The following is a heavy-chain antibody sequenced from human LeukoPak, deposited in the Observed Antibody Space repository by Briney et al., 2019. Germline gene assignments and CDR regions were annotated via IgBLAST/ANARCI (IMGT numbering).Heavy chain of an antibody. CDR1: GGSISSSSYS. CDR3: ARQGSGRSSDY. Sequence: SSETLSLICTVSGGSISSSSYSWGWIRQPPGKGLEWIGSIYYSGSTFYNPSLKSRVTISVDTSKNQFSLKLSSVTAADTAVYYCARQGSGRSSDYWGQGTLVTVSS. CDR2: IYYSGST. D-gene: IGHD1-26*01. J-gene: IGHJ4*02. V-gene: IGHV4-39*01.